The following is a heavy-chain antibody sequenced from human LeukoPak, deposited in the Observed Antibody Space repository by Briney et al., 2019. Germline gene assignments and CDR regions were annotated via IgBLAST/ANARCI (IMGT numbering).Heavy chain of an antibody. CDR2: IYGGNST. D-gene: IGHD5-12*01. J-gene: IGHJ5*01. CDR3: AKGGYSGHEFDF. Sequence: GGSLRLSCAASGFIVCDNYMSWVRQAPGKGLEWLAVIYGGNSTYYAASVKGRFTISRDTSKNTLYLQMNSLTVEDTAVYYCAKGGYSGHEFDFWGQGALVTVSS. V-gene: IGHV3-66*01. CDR1: GFIVCDNY.